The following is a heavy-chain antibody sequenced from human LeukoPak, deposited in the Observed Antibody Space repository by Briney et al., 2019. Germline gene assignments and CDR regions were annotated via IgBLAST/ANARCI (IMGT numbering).Heavy chain of an antibody. V-gene: IGHV4-4*02. J-gene: IGHJ4*02. Sequence: SGTLSLTCGVSGGSITSTNYWTWVRQPPGKGLEWIGEVNLQGSTNYNPSLMGRVAISVDMSENHISLQLTSVTAADTAVYYCARDSGSYRFDYWGQGTLVTVSS. CDR1: GGSITSTNY. CDR2: VNLQGST. CDR3: ARDSGSYRFDY. D-gene: IGHD1-26*01.